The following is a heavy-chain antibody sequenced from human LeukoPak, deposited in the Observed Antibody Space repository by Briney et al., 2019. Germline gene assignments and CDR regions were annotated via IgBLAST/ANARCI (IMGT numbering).Heavy chain of an antibody. CDR1: GDSISSYY. Sequence: SETLPLTCTVSGDSISSYYWSWIRQPPGKGLEWIGYIYTSGGTNYIPSLKGRVTISIDTSKNQFSLKLSSVTAADSAVYYCARLSRLSTSADRYYLDYLGQGTLVTVSS. J-gene: IGHJ4*02. CDR3: ARLSRLSTSADRYYLDY. V-gene: IGHV4-4*09. CDR2: IYTSGGT. D-gene: IGHD6-6*01.